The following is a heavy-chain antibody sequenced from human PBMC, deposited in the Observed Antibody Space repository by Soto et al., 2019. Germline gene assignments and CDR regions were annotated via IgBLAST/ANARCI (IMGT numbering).Heavy chain of an antibody. CDR1: GFSFSDYS. D-gene: IGHD2-15*01. CDR3: AKRATTVPTPGNYFDC. J-gene: IGHJ4*02. CDR2: LTRTGTT. Sequence: SLRLSCVASGFSFSDYSMTWVRQGPGRGLEWVATLTRTGTTFYADSVKGRFTISRDNSRNTLSLQMYSLRAEDTARYYCAKRATTVPTPGNYFDCWGQGTLVTVSS. V-gene: IGHV3-23*01.